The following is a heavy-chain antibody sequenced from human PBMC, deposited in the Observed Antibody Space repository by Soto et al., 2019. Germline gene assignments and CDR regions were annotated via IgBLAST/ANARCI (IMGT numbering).Heavy chain of an antibody. CDR2: IYHSGTT. CDR1: GGSIGSGGYY. Sequence: SETLSLTCTVSGGSIGSGGYYWRWIRQHPGKGLEWIGYIYHSGTTYYNPSLKSRVTISVDTSKNQFSLKLTSVTAADTAVYYCARDRGPVRGVVGHWGQGTLVTVSS. J-gene: IGHJ4*02. CDR3: ARDRGPVRGVVGH. V-gene: IGHV4-31*03. D-gene: IGHD3-10*01.